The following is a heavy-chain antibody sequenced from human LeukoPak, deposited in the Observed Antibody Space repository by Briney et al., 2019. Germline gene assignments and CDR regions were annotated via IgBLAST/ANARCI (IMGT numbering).Heavy chain of an antibody. D-gene: IGHD3-10*01. V-gene: IGHV1-2*02. J-gene: IGHJ4*02. CDR1: GYTFTSYA. Sequence: ASVKVSCKASGYTFTSYAMHWVRQAPGQGLEWMGWINPNSGGTNYAQKFQGRVTMTRDTSISTAYMELSRLRSDDTAVYYCARGPAAWFGELSGYYFDYWGQGTLVTVSS. CDR2: INPNSGGT. CDR3: ARGPAAWFGELSGYYFDY.